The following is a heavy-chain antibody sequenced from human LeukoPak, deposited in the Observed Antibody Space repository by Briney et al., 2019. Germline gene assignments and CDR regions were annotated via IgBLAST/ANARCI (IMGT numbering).Heavy chain of an antibody. D-gene: IGHD3-10*01. J-gene: IGHJ4*02. CDR3: AKVPGITMVRGVIPVYFGY. V-gene: IGHV3-23*01. CDR1: GFTFSSYA. Sequence: GGSLRLSCAASGFTFSSYAMSWVRQAPGKGLEWVSAISGSGGSTYYADSVKGRFTISRDNSKNTLYLQMNSLRAEDTAVYYCAKVPGITMVRGVIPVYFGYWGQGTLVTVSS. CDR2: ISGSGGST.